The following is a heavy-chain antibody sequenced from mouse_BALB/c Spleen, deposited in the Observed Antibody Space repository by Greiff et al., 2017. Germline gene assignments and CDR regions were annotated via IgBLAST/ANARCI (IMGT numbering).Heavy chain of an antibody. CDR2: IDPYNGGT. J-gene: IGHJ4*01. Sequence: VHVKQSGPELVKPGASVKVSCKASGYSFTDYNMYWVKQSHGKSLEWIGYIDPYNGGTSYNQKFKGKATLTVDKSSSTAFMHLNSLTSEDSAVYYCARSPYDGYSSRAMDYWGQGTSVTVSS. V-gene: IGHV1S135*01. D-gene: IGHD2-3*01. CDR1: GYSFTDYN. CDR3: ARSPYDGYSSRAMDY.